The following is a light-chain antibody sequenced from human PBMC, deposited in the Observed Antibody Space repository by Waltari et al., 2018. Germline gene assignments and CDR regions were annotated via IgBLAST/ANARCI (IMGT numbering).Light chain of an antibody. Sequence: QSALTQPASVSGTPGQSITISCTGTTSDVGNYDLVSWYQHHPGKAPKRLICEVIKRPSGVSSRFSGSKSGSTASLIISGLQPDDEADYYCCSYAGRGTYVFGSGTKVTVL. CDR1: TSDVGNYDL. V-gene: IGLV2-23*02. J-gene: IGLJ1*01. CDR3: CSYAGRGTYV. CDR2: EVI.